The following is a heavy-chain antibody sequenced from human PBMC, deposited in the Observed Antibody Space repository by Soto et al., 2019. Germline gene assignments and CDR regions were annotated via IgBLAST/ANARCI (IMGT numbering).Heavy chain of an antibody. CDR1: GYTFTSYD. Sequence: ASVKVSCKXSGYTFTSYDINWVRQATGQGLEWMGWLSPNSGNTGYAQKFQGRVTMTRNTSISTAYMELSSLRSEDTAVYYCARGPAAYGDYTNWFDPWGQGTLVTVSS. CDR2: LSPNSGNT. V-gene: IGHV1-8*01. CDR3: ARGPAAYGDYTNWFDP. D-gene: IGHD4-17*01. J-gene: IGHJ5*02.